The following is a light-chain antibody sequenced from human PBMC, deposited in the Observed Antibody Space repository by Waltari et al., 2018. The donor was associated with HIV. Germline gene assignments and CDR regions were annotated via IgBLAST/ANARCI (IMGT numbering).Light chain of an antibody. J-gene: IGLJ3*02. Sequence: QSVLTQPPSVSGTPGQNVTISCSGSSTNIGSNIVNWYQQVPEAAPKLHIYSNDQRPSGVPDRFSGSKSGTSASLAISGLQSADEADYYCAAWDDSLNGMFGGGTKLTV. V-gene: IGLV1-44*01. CDR1: STNIGSNI. CDR2: SND. CDR3: AAWDDSLNGM.